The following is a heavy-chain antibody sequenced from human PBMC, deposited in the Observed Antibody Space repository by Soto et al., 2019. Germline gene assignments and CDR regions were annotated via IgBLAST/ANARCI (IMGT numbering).Heavy chain of an antibody. CDR2: IYCSGST. D-gene: IGHD2-2*02. CDR3: ALQVVPAAILAFYYYGMDV. V-gene: IGHV4-39*01. Sequence: SETLSLTCTVSGGSISSSSYYWGWIRQPPGKGLEWIGSIYCSGSTYYNPSLKSRVTISVDTSKNQFSLKLSSVTAADTAVYYCALQVVPAAILAFYYYGMDVWGQGTTVTVSS. J-gene: IGHJ6*02. CDR1: GGSISSSSYY.